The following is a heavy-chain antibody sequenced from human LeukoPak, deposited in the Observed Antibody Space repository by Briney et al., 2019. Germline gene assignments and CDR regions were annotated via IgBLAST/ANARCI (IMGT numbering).Heavy chain of an antibody. CDR3: ARVTPDFWSGYRNY. V-gene: IGHV1-8*01. Sequence: GASVKVSCKASGYTFTSYDINWVRQATGQGLEWMGWMNPNSGNTGYAQKFQGRVTMTRDTSISTAYMELSSLRSEDTAVHYCARVTPDFWSGYRNYWGQGTLVTVSS. CDR2: MNPNSGNT. CDR1: GYTFTSYD. J-gene: IGHJ4*02. D-gene: IGHD3-3*01.